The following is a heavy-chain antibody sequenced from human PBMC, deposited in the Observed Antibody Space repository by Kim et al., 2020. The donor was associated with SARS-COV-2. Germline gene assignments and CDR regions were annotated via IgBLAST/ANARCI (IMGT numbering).Heavy chain of an antibody. Sequence: SETLSLTCTVSGGSISSGGYYWSWIRPHPGKGLEWIGYIYYSGSTYYNPSLKSGVTISVDTSKNQFSLKLSSVTAADTAVYYCARGRYGGSGSNAFDIWGQGKMVTVSS. V-gene: IGHV4-31*03. CDR3: ARGRYGGSGSNAFDI. J-gene: IGHJ3*02. D-gene: IGHD3-10*01. CDR2: IYYSGST. CDR1: GGSISSGGYY.